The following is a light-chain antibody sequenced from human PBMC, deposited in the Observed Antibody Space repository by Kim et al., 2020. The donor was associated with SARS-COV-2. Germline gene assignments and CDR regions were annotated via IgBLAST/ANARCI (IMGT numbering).Light chain of an antibody. CDR1: QSISSW. V-gene: IGKV1D-12*01. CDR2: TAS. CDR3: QQSNSFPIT. Sequence: DIQMTQSPSFVSASVGDRVTITCRASQSISSWLAWYQQKPGKVPKLLIYTASTLQSGVPSRFSGSGSGTDFTLTISSLQPEDFATYFCQQSNSFPITFGGGTKVDIK. J-gene: IGKJ4*01.